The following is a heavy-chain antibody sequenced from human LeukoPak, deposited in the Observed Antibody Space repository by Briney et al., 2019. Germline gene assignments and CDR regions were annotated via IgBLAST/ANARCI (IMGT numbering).Heavy chain of an antibody. V-gene: IGHV3-23*01. CDR3: AKDSTPRLLWFGESLD. CDR1: GFTFSSYA. Sequence: GGSLRLSCAASGFTFSSYAMSWVRQAPGKGLEWVSAISGSGGSTYYADSVKGRFTISRDNSKNTLYLQMNNLRAEDTAVYYCAKDSTPRLLWFGESLDWGQGTLVTVSS. CDR2: ISGSGGST. J-gene: IGHJ4*02. D-gene: IGHD3-10*01.